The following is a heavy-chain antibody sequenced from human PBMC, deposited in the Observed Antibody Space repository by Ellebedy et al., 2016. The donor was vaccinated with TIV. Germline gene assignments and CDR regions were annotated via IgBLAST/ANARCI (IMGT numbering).Heavy chain of an antibody. Sequence: GGSLRLSCAASGFTFDDYGMSWVRQAPGKGLEWVSVIYSGGRTYYADSVKGRFTISKDNSKNTLYLQMDSLRGEDTAVDYCANAWGAPLFDYWGQGTLVTVSS. D-gene: IGHD1-26*01. CDR3: ANAWGAPLFDY. J-gene: IGHJ4*02. CDR2: IYSGGRT. CDR1: GFTFDDYG. V-gene: IGHV3-66*01.